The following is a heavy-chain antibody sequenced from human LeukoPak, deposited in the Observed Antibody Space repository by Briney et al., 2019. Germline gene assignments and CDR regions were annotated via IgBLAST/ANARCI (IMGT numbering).Heavy chain of an antibody. J-gene: IGHJ4*02. D-gene: IGHD3-10*01. Sequence: PSETLSLTCTVSGASITSNDYSWSWIRQPPGKGLEWIGMISDSGKTYFNPSLKSRVTRSADTSKNQFSLRQTSLTAPDTAVYYCARLRVAMVRGVPYFDSWGQGALVTVSS. CDR2: ISDSGKT. V-gene: IGHV4-39*01. CDR1: GASITSNDYS. CDR3: ARLRVAMVRGVPYFDS.